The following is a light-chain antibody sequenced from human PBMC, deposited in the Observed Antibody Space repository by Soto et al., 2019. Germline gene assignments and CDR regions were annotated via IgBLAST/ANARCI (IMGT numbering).Light chain of an antibody. CDR2: GAS. J-gene: IGKJ2*01. CDR1: QSLSSNY. Sequence: EIVLTQSPGTLSLSPGQRATLSCRASQSLSSNYLAWYEQKPGQAPSLLIYGASTRATGIPDRFRGSGSGTDFTLTINKVEPEDVAVYYCHQSGSSPFTFGQGTKLEIK. CDR3: HQSGSSPFT. V-gene: IGKV3-20*01.